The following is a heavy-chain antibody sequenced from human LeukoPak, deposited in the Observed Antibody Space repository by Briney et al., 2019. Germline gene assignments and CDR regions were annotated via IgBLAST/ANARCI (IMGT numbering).Heavy chain of an antibody. D-gene: IGHD3-10*01. Sequence: SETLSLTCSVSIGSINGYYWAWIRQPPGKGLEWIGDIFHIGSTRCRPSLKSRVTISVDTSKNQFTLRLTSVTVADTAVYYCARAFSGIDVWGPGTMVIVSS. CDR2: IFHIGST. J-gene: IGHJ3*01. V-gene: IGHV4-59*12. CDR3: ARAFSGIDV. CDR1: IGSINGYY.